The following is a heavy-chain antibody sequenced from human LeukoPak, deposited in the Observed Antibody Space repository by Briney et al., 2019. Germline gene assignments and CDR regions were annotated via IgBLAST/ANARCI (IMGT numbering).Heavy chain of an antibody. Sequence: ASVKVSCKASGYTFTSYYMHWVRQAPGQGLEWTGIINPSGGSTSYAQKFQGRVTMTRDTSTSTVYMELSSLRSEDTAVYYCARRAVRYDSSGYYSIIDYWGQGTLVTVSS. CDR3: ARRAVRYDSSGYYSIIDY. J-gene: IGHJ4*02. V-gene: IGHV1-46*01. CDR1: GYTFTSYY. CDR2: INPSGGST. D-gene: IGHD3-22*01.